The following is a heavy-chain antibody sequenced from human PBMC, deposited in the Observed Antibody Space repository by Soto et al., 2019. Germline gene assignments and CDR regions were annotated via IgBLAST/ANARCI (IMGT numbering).Heavy chain of an antibody. CDR2: MYYSGST. Sequence: QVQLQVSGPGLVKPSETLSLSCSVSGGSISGHYWSWVRQTPGKGLEWIGYMYYSGSTNYNPSLKSRVTISVDTSKNHFSLRLTSVTAADTAVYYCARGPYYDLIWNYYYMDVWGKGTTVTVSS. V-gene: IGHV4-59*08. D-gene: IGHD3-16*01. J-gene: IGHJ6*03. CDR3: ARGPYYDLIWNYYYMDV. CDR1: GGSISGHY.